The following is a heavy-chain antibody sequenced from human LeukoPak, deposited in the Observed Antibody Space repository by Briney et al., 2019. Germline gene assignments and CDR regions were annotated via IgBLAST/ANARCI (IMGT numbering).Heavy chain of an antibody. Sequence: ASVKVSCKASGYTFTGYYMHWVRQAPGQGLEWMGWINPNSGGTNYAQKFQGRVTMTRDTSISTAYMELSRLRSDDTAVYYCARDCPYMIAQECFEYWGQGTLVTVSS. D-gene: IGHD2-21*01. CDR3: ARDCPYMIAQECFEY. J-gene: IGHJ4*02. V-gene: IGHV1-2*02. CDR2: INPNSGGT. CDR1: GYTFTGYY.